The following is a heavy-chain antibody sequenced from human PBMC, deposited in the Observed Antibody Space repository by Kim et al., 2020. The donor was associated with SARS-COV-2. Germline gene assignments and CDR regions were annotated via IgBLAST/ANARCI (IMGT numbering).Heavy chain of an antibody. CDR1: GFTFSSYS. Sequence: GGSLRLSCAASGFTFSSYSMNWVRQAPGKGLEWVSYISSSSSTIYYADSVKGRFTISRDNAKNSLYLQMNSLRAEDTAVYYCARVNYDILTHQVWFDPWGQGTLVTVSS. CDR3: ARVNYDILTHQVWFDP. V-gene: IGHV3-48*04. CDR2: ISSSSSTI. D-gene: IGHD3-9*01. J-gene: IGHJ5*02.